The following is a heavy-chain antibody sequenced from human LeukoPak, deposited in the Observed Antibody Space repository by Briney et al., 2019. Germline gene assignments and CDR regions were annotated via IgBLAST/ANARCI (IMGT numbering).Heavy chain of an antibody. D-gene: IGHD3-10*01. CDR2: ISYDGSNK. CDR3: ATEGEFSEFDY. Sequence: PGGSLRLSCAASGFTFSSYAMHWVRQAPGKGLEWVAVISYDGSNKYYADSVKGRFTISRDNSKNTLYLQMNSLRAEDTAVYYCATEGEFSEFDYWGQGTLVTVSS. J-gene: IGHJ4*02. V-gene: IGHV3-30-3*01. CDR1: GFTFSSYA.